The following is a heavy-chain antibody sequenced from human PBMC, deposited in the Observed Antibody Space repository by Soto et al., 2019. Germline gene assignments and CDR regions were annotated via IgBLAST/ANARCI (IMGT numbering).Heavy chain of an antibody. CDR1: GFTFSDYY. CDR3: ARDGRMAAAGTNNWFDP. J-gene: IGHJ5*02. CDR2: ISSSSSYT. V-gene: IGHV3-11*06. Sequence: GGSLRLSCAASGFTFSDYYMSWIRQAPGKGLEWVSYISSSSSYTNYADSVKGRFTISRDNAKNSLYLQMNSLRGEDTAVYYCARDGRMAAAGTNNWFDPWGQGTLVTVSS. D-gene: IGHD6-13*01.